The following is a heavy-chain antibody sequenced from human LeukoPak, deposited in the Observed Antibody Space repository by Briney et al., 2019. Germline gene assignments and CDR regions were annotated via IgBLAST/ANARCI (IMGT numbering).Heavy chain of an antibody. D-gene: IGHD3-22*01. CDR1: GFTFSSYA. J-gene: IGHJ4*02. V-gene: IGHV3-23*01. Sequence: GGSLRLSCAASGFTFSSYAMSWVRQAPGKGLEWVSAISGSGGSTYYADSVKGRFTISRDNAKNTLYLQMNSLRAEDTAVYYCARGYYDRSGYRFDYWGQGTLVTVSS. CDR3: ARGYYDRSGYRFDY. CDR2: ISGSGGST.